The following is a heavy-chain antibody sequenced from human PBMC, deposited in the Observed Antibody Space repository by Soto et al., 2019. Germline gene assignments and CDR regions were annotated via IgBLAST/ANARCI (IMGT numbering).Heavy chain of an antibody. CDR1: GGSISSYY. CDR2: IYYSGST. Sequence: SETLSLTCTVSGGSISSYYWSWIRQPPGKGLEWIGYIYYSGSTNYNPSLKSRVTISVDTSKNQFSLKLSSVTAADTAVYYCARDKGMTTYYYYGMDVWRQGTTVTVSS. D-gene: IGHD3-10*01. V-gene: IGHV4-59*01. CDR3: ARDKGMTTYYYYGMDV. J-gene: IGHJ6*02.